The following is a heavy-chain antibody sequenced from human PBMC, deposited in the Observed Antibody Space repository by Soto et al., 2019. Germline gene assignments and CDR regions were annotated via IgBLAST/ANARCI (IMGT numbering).Heavy chain of an antibody. CDR3: ASSTPNCSGGSCYSPSNDWFDP. CDR2: IYYSGST. Sequence: SETLSLTCTVSGGSISSGDYYWSWIRQPPGKGLEWIGYIYYSGSTYYNPSLKSRVTISVDTSKNQFSLKLSSVTAADTAVYYCASSTPNCSGGSCYSPSNDWFDPWGQGTLVTVSS. D-gene: IGHD2-15*01. CDR1: GGSISSGDYY. V-gene: IGHV4-30-4*01. J-gene: IGHJ5*02.